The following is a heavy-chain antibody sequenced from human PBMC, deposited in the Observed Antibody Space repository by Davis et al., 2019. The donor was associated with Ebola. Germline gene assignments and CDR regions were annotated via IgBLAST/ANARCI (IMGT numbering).Heavy chain of an antibody. CDR3: ARSPISGGVYIYYFDF. J-gene: IGHJ4*02. CDR1: GYTFSNYD. Sequence: ASVKVSCKTSGYTFSNYDINWVRQAAGQGLEWMGWMDPQSGNTGYAQKFQGRVTMTRNTSISTAYMELSSLTSDDTAVYYCARSPISGGVYIYYFDFWGQGTLVNVSS. D-gene: IGHD2-15*01. CDR2: MDPQSGNT. V-gene: IGHV1-8*02.